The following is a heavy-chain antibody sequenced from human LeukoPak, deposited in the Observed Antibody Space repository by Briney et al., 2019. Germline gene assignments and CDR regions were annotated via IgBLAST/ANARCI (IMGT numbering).Heavy chain of an antibody. CDR1: GYTFTTYD. J-gene: IGHJ4*02. CDR2: MNPKTGST. Sequence: ASEKVSCKASGYTFTTYDINWVRQASGQGLEWMGWMNPKTGSTAYAQKFQDRVTMTRDTSIDTAYSEMSSLTYEDTAMYYCARVFGGREIGFWGQGTQVTVSS. D-gene: IGHD3-3*01. V-gene: IGHV1-8*01. CDR3: ARVFGGREIGF.